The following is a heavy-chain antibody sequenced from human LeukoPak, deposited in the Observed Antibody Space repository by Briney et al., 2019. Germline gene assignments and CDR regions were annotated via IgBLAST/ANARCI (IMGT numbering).Heavy chain of an antibody. J-gene: IGHJ4*02. Sequence: SETLSLTCAVSGYSISSGYYWGWIRQPPGKGLEWIGRIYHSGSTYYNPSLKSRVTISVDTSKNQFSLQLSSVTAADTAVYYCARHYYDFWSGYEPPDWGQGTLVTVSS. CDR2: IYHSGST. CDR3: ARHYYDFWSGYEPPD. V-gene: IGHV4-38-2*01. CDR1: GYSISSGYY. D-gene: IGHD3-3*01.